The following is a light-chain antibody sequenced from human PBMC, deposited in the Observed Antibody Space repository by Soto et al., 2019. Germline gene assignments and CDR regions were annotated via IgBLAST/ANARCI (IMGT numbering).Light chain of an antibody. CDR1: QSVISTY. V-gene: IGKV3-20*01. J-gene: IGKJ4*01. Sequence: EIVLTQSPGTLSLSPGERATLSCRASQSVISTYLAWYQQKPGQAPRLLIYGASNRATGITDRFTGSGSGTDFTLTISRLEPEDVAVYYCQHYGSSPLTFGGGTKVEIK. CDR2: GAS. CDR3: QHYGSSPLT.